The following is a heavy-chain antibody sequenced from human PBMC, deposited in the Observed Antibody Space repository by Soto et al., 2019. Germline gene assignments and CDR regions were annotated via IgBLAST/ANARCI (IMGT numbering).Heavy chain of an antibody. CDR2: ISWNSGSI. CDR1: GFTFEDYA. CDR3: AKDFGYTDY. Sequence: EVQLVESGGGLVKPGRSLSLSCAASGFTFEDYAMHWVRQAPGKGLEWVSGISWNSGSIGYADSVKGRFTISRDNAKNSLYLQMNSLRAEDTALYYCAKDFGYTDYWGQGTLVTVSS. J-gene: IGHJ4*02. V-gene: IGHV3-9*01. D-gene: IGHD6-25*01.